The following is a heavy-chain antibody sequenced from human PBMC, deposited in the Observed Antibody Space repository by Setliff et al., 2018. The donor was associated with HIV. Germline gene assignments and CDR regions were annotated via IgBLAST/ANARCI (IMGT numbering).Heavy chain of an antibody. V-gene: IGHV4-61*09. CDR1: GDSITRGSYY. Sequence: LSLTCTVSGDSITRGSYYWSWIRQPAGKGLEWIGHIYTSGKTHYSPSLKSRITISAVTSKNQLSLNLSSVTAADTAVYYCARAAYSGTYLWEPATDLWGRGTLVTVSS. D-gene: IGHD1-26*01. J-gene: IGHJ2*01. CDR2: IYTSGKT. CDR3: ARAAYSGTYLWEPATDL.